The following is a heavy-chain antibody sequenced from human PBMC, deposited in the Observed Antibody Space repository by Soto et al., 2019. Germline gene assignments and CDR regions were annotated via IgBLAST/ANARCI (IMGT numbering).Heavy chain of an antibody. Sequence: GGSLRLSCAASGFTFSSNNMNWVRQAPGKGLEWVSYISSSSSTIYYADSVKGRFTISRDNAKNSLYLQMNSLRDEDTAVYYCAREITVTTDYWGQGTLVTVSS. D-gene: IGHD4-17*01. CDR1: GFTFSSNN. CDR3: AREITVTTDY. CDR2: ISSSSSTI. V-gene: IGHV3-48*02. J-gene: IGHJ4*02.